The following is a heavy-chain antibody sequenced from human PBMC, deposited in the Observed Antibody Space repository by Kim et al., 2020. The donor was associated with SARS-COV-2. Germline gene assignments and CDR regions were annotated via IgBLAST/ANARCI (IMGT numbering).Heavy chain of an antibody. CDR2: IWYDGSNK. CDR1: GFTFSSYG. V-gene: IGHV3-33*01. Sequence: GGSLRLSCAASGFTFSSYGMHWVRQAPGKGLEWVAVIWYDGSNKYYADSVKGRFTISRDNSKNTLYLQMNSLRAEDTAVYYCARDRSHPSNVYDILTGYYGPFDYWGQGTLVTVSS. D-gene: IGHD3-9*01. J-gene: IGHJ4*02. CDR3: ARDRSHPSNVYDILTGYYGPFDY.